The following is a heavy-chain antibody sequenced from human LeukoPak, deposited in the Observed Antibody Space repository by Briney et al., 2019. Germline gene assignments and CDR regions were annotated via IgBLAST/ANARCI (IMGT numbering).Heavy chain of an antibody. CDR3: ARAVCPTIKFCDSSYFMDV. D-gene: IGHD6-6*01. V-gene: IGHV3-20*04. CDR1: GFSFDDLG. J-gene: IGHJ6*03. CDR2: INWNGAST. Sequence: GGSLRLSCAASGFSFDDLGMTWVRQVPGKGLEWVAGINWNGASTGYADSVRGRFTISRDNAKNSLYLQMNSLRAEDAALYYCARAVCPTIKFCDSSYFMDVWGKGTTVNVS.